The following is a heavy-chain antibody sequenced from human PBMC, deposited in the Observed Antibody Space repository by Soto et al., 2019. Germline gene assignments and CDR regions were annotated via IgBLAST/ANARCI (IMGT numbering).Heavy chain of an antibody. CDR1: GYTFTVYL. V-gene: IGHV3-7*01. Sequence: SGYTFTVYLIHWLREAQGKGLEWVANIKQDGSEKYYVDSVKGRFTISRDNAKNSLYLQMNSLRAEDTAVYYCAREKGYYDSSCCYGYCGQGTLVTVYS. CDR3: AREKGYYDSSCCYGY. CDR2: IKQDGSEK. D-gene: IGHD3-22*01. J-gene: IGHJ4*02.